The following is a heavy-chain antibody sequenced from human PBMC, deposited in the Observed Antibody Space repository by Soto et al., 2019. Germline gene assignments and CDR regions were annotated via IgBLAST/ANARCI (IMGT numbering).Heavy chain of an antibody. V-gene: IGHV4-31*03. CDR3: SRGANYDSSGYYADFDC. CDR1: RGSISSGSYY. Sequence: QVQLQESGPGLVKPSQSLSLTCTVSRGSISSGSYYWSWIRQHAGKGLEWMGHIYSSGSTYYHPSPKSRVTISVDTSENQFSLNLSSGTAAGTAVYYCSRGANYDSSGYYADFDCWGQGTLVTVSS. D-gene: IGHD3-22*01. J-gene: IGHJ4*02. CDR2: IYSSGST.